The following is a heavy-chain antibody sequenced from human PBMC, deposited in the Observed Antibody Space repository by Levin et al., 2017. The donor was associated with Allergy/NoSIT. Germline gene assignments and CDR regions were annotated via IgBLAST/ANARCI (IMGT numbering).Heavy chain of an antibody. J-gene: IGHJ6*02. Sequence: ASVKVSCKPSFSTFTDYIIHWVRQAPGQSLDWMGWINAANGKTQYSQKFQGGVTITRDTSARTAYMELHSLTSEDTAVYYCAAERYYGAGSFYRGGLEVWGQGTTVTVSS. CDR2: INAANGKT. CDR3: AAERYYGAGSFYRGGLEV. V-gene: IGHV1-3*01. CDR1: FSTFTDYI. D-gene: IGHD3-10*01.